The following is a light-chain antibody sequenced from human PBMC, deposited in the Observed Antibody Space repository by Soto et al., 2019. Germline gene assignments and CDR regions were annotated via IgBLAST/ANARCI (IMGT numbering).Light chain of an antibody. CDR1: QGISSY. Sequence: AIRMTQSPSSLSASTGDRVTITCRASQGISSYLAWYQQKPGKAPKLLIYAASTLQSGVPSRFSGSGSGTDFTLTISCLQSEDFATYYCQQYYSYPYTFGQGTKLESK. J-gene: IGKJ2*01. CDR3: QQYYSYPYT. V-gene: IGKV1-8*01. CDR2: AAS.